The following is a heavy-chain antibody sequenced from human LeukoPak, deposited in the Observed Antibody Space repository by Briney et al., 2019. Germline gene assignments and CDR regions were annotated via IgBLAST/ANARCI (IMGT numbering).Heavy chain of an antibody. V-gene: IGHV3-48*03. CDR2: ISSGGSTI. CDR3: ARAYSSSWYDLWFDP. Sequence: GGSLRLSCAASGFTFSSFEMKWVRQAPGKGLEWVSYISSGGSTIYYADSVKGRFTISRDNAKNSLYLQMNSLRAEDTAVYYCARAYSSSWYDLWFDPWGQGTLVTVSS. CDR1: GFTFSSFE. J-gene: IGHJ5*02. D-gene: IGHD6-13*01.